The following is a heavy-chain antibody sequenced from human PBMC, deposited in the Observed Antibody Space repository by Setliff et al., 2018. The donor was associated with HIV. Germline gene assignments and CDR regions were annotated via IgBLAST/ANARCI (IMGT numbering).Heavy chain of an antibody. J-gene: IGHJ6*03. CDR3: ARSKKRGDYYYYYYYMDV. CDR1: GGSFSGYY. Sequence: LSLTCAVYGGSFSGYYWNWIRQPPGKGLEWIGEINHSGSTNYNPSLKSRVTISVDTSKNQFSLKLSSVTAADTAVYYCARSKKRGDYYYYYYYMDVWGKGTTVTVS. CDR2: INHSGST. V-gene: IGHV4-34*01. D-gene: IGHD3-16*01.